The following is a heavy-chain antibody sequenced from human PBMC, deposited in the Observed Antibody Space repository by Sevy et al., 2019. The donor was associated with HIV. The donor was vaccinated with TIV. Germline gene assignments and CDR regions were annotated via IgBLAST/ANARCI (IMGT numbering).Heavy chain of an antibody. Sequence: ASVKVSCKASGYTFTGYYMHWVRQAPGQGLEWMGWINPNSGGTNYAQKFQGRVTMTRDTSISTAYMELSRLRSDDTAVYYCARDFSDDCVWGSYHDYWGQGTLVTVSS. CDR1: GYTFTGYY. CDR3: ARDFSDDCVWGSYHDY. CDR2: INPNSGGT. D-gene: IGHD3-16*02. J-gene: IGHJ4*02. V-gene: IGHV1-2*02.